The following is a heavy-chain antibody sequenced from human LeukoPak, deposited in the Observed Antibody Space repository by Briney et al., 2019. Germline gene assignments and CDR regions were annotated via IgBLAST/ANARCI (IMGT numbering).Heavy chain of an antibody. CDR3: ARTSYCGGDCLDY. CDR2: IIPIFGTA. J-gene: IGHJ4*02. CDR1: GGTFSSYA. Sequence: SVKVSCKASGGTFSSYAISWVRQAPGQGLEWMGGIIPIFGTANYAQKFQGRVTITADESTSTAYMELSSLRSEDTAVYYCARTSYCGGDCLDYWGQGTLVTVPS. V-gene: IGHV1-69*13. D-gene: IGHD2-21*02.